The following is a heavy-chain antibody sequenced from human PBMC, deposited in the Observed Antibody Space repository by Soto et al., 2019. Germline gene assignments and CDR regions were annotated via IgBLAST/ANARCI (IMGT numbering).Heavy chain of an antibody. D-gene: IGHD5-12*01. J-gene: IGHJ3*02. Sequence: GGSLRLSCAASGFTFSSYGMHWVRQAPGKGLEWVAVISYDGSNKYYADSVKGRFTISRDNSKNTLYLQMNSLRAEDTAVYYCAKGGHRDGYNADAFDIWGQGTVVTVSS. V-gene: IGHV3-30*18. CDR3: AKGGHRDGYNADAFDI. CDR2: ISYDGSNK. CDR1: GFTFSSYG.